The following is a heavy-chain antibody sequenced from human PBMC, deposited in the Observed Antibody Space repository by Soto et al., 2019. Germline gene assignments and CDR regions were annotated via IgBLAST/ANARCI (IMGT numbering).Heavy chain of an antibody. CDR1: GFTFSSYS. Sequence: GSLRLSCAASGFTFSSYSMNWVRQAPGKGLEWVSYISSSSSTIYYADSVKGRFTISRDNAKNSLYLQMNSLRDEDTAVYYCARVVYYDSSGYYSGFDYWGQGALVTVSS. V-gene: IGHV3-48*02. J-gene: IGHJ4*02. CDR2: ISSSSSTI. D-gene: IGHD3-22*01. CDR3: ARVVYYDSSGYYSGFDY.